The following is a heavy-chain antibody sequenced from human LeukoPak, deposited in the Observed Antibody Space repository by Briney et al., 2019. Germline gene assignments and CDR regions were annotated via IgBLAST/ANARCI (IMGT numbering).Heavy chain of an antibody. V-gene: IGHV3-48*04. CDR2: ISSTGSNI. D-gene: IGHD3-22*01. J-gene: IGHJ4*02. Sequence: GRSLRLSCAASGFTFSNYGMHWVRRAPGKGLEWVSYISSTGSNIYYADSVKGRFTISRDNAKNSLYLLMNSLRTEDTAVYYCAATYYYDGSGDYWGQGTLVTVSS. CDR3: AATYYYDGSGDY. CDR1: GFTFSNYG.